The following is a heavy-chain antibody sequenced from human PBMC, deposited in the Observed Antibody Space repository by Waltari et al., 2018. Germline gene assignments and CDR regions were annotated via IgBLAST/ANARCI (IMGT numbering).Heavy chain of an antibody. D-gene: IGHD2-2*01. V-gene: IGHV4-34*01. CDR3: RGYAGYVNDWFDP. CDR1: GGSFSGYY. Sequence: QVQLQQWGAGLLKPSETLSLTCAVYGGSFSGYYWSWIRQPPGKGLEWIGEINHSGSTNYNPSLKGRVTRSGDTSKNQFSLKLSSVTAADTAVYYCRGYAGYVNDWFDPWGQGTLVTVSS. CDR2: INHSGST. J-gene: IGHJ5*02.